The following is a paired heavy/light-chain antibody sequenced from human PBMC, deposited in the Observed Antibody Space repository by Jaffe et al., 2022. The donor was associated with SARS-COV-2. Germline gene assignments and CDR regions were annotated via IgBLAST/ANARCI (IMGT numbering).Light chain of an antibody. CDR2: DND. J-gene: IGLJ2*01. CDR1: RSNLGTNY. CDR3: GTWDSSLSAVV. Sequence: QSVLTQPPSVSAAPGQKVTISCSGSRSNLGTNYVSWYQQLPGTAPKLLIYDNDRRPSGIHDRFSGSKSGTSATLGITGLQTGDEADYYCGTWDSSLSAVVFGGGTKLTVL. V-gene: IGLV1-51*01.
Heavy chain of an antibody. CDR1: GFTFSDYY. V-gene: IGHV3-11*01. D-gene: IGHD6-13*01. Sequence: QVQLVESGGGLVKPGGSLRLSCAASGFTFSDYYMSWIRQAPGKGLEWVSYISSSGSTMYHADSVKGRFTISRDNAKNSLYLQMNSLRAEDTAVYYCAVGDSSNWVYYYYMDVWGKGTTVTVSS. J-gene: IGHJ6*03. CDR2: ISSSGSTM. CDR3: AVGDSSNWVYYYYMDV.